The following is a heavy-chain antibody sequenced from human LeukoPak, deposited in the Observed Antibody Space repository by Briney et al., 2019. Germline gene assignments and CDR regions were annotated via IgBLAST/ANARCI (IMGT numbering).Heavy chain of an antibody. CDR2: ISGSGGEG. J-gene: IGHJ4*02. V-gene: IGHV3-23*01. CDR3: ARDDDGYFDY. Sequence: GGSLRLSCAASGFTFDNYAMSWVRQAPGKGLEWVSGISGSGGEGHYADSVKGRFTISRDNSKNTLYLQMNSLRAEDTAVYYCARDDDGYFDYWGQGTLVTVSS. CDR1: GFTFDNYA.